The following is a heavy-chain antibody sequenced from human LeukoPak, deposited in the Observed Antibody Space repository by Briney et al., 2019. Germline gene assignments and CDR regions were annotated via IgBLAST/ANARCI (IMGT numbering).Heavy chain of an antibody. CDR1: GYSISSGYY. V-gene: IGHV4-38-2*02. CDR2: IYHSGST. D-gene: IGHD6-19*01. Sequence: SETLSLTCTVSGYSISSGYYWGWIRQPPGKGLEWIGSIYHSGSTYYNPSLKSRVTISVDTSKNQFSLKLSSVTAADTAVYYCARSTPDSVAGTVDYWGQGTLVTVSS. J-gene: IGHJ4*02. CDR3: ARSTPDSVAGTVDY.